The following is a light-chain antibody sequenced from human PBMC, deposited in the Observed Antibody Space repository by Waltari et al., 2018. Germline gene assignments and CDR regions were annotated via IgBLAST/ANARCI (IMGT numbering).Light chain of an antibody. CDR1: GRDVGGYDY. CDR2: DVY. J-gene: IGLJ2*01. V-gene: IGLV2-14*01. Sequence: QSALTQPASVSGSPGQAILISCTGTGRDVGGYDYFSWYQQYQCKAPRLIIYDVYNRPSGVSNRFSGSKSDNTASLTISGLQAEDESVYYCSSYTSSGVVFGGGTKLTVL. CDR3: SSYTSSGVV.